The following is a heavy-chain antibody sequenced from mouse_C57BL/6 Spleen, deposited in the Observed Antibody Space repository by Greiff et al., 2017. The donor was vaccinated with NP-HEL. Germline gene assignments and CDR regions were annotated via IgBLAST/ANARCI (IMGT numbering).Heavy chain of an antibody. J-gene: IGHJ2*01. CDR1: GYTFTSYW. CDR3: ARWGGNYRNFDY. Sequence: QVQLQQPGAELVKPGSSVKLSCKASGYTFTSYWMHWVKQRPIQGLEWIGNIDPSDSETHYNQKFKDKATLTVDKSSSTAYMQLSSLTSEDSAVYYCARWGGNYRNFDYWGQGTTLTVSS. V-gene: IGHV1-52*01. CDR2: IDPSDSET. D-gene: IGHD2-1*01.